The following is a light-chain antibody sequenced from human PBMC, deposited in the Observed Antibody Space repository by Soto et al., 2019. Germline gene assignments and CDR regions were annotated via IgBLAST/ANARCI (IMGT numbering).Light chain of an antibody. Sequence: EIVLAQSPGTLSLSPGESATLSCRASQSVSSSFLAWYQQKAGQAPRLLIYGASRRATGIPDRFSGSGSGTDFTLTIIRLEPEDFAVYYCQQYVSSPWAFGQGTKVEI. V-gene: IGKV3-20*01. J-gene: IGKJ1*01. CDR3: QQYVSSPWA. CDR2: GAS. CDR1: QSVSSSF.